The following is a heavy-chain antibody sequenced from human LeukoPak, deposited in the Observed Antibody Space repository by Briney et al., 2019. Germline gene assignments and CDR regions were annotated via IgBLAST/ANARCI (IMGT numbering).Heavy chain of an antibody. V-gene: IGHV3-30-3*01. CDR3: AKDGSDIYIRGAFDL. CDR1: GFTFSSYA. CDR2: ISYDGSNK. J-gene: IGHJ3*01. Sequence: PGRSLRLSCAASGFTFSSYAMHWVRQAPGKGLEWVAVISYDGSNKYYADSVKGRFTISRDNSKNTLYLQMNSLRAEDTGVYYCAKDGSDIYIRGAFDLWGQGTMVTVSS. D-gene: IGHD1-26*01.